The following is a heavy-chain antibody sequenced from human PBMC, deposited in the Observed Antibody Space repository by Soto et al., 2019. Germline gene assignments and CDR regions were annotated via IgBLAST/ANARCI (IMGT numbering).Heavy chain of an antibody. J-gene: IGHJ4*02. Sequence: GGSLRLSCAASGFTFSSYSMNWVRQAPGKGLEWVSSISSSSSYIYYADSVKGRFTISRDNAKNSLYLQMNSLRAEDTAVYYCASLEPLYYYDSSGTLMDFDYWGQGTLVTVSS. CDR3: ASLEPLYYYDSSGTLMDFDY. CDR2: ISSSSSYI. V-gene: IGHV3-21*01. D-gene: IGHD3-22*01. CDR1: GFTFSSYS.